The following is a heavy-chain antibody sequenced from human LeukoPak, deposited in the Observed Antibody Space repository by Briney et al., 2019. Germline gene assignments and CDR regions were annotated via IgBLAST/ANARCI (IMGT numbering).Heavy chain of an antibody. CDR2: INPNSGGT. J-gene: IGHJ6*02. D-gene: IGHD6-19*01. V-gene: IGHV1-2*02. CDR1: GYTFTGYY. Sequence: GASVKVSCKASGYTFTGYYMHWVRQAPGQGLEWMGWINPNSGGTNYAQKFQGRVTMTRDTSISTAYMELSRLRSDDTAVYYCASLVAVAGATGYYYYGMDAWGQGTTVTVSS. CDR3: ASLVAVAGATGYYYYGMDA.